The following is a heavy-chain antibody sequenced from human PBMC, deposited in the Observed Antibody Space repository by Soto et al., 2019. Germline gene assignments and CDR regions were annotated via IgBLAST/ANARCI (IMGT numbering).Heavy chain of an antibody. CDR1: GFIATSNY. CDR2: IYTGGRT. V-gene: IGHV3-66*04. CDR3: ARPGGNSRDYGMDV. Sequence: GGSLRLSCAGSGFIATSNYMSWVRQTQGKGLEWVSVIYTGGRTYYADSVKGRFTISRDNSKNTVYLQMNSLRAEDTAVYYCARPGGNSRDYGMDVWGLGTTVTVSS. J-gene: IGHJ6*02. D-gene: IGHD2-21*01.